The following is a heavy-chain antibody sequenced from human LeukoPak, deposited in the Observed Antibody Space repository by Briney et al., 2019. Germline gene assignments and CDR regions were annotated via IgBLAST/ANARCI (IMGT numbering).Heavy chain of an antibody. Sequence: ASVKVSCKASGFTFTSSAMQWVRQARGQRREWMGWISAYNGNTNYAQKLQGRVTMTTDTSTSTAYMELRSLRSDDTAVYYCARFLLRYFDWFPRLGYYFDYWGQGTLVTVSS. CDR1: GFTFTSSA. V-gene: IGHV1-18*01. J-gene: IGHJ4*02. D-gene: IGHD3-9*01. CDR3: ARFLLRYFDWFPRLGYYFDY. CDR2: ISAYNGNT.